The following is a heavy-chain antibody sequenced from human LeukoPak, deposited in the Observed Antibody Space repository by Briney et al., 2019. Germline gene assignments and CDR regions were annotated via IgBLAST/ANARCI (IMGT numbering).Heavy chain of an antibody. J-gene: IGHJ1*01. CDR2: INSDGSST. CDR3: ARAVRGSYYVVTEYFQH. CDR1: GFTFSSYW. V-gene: IGHV3-74*01. Sequence: GGSLRLSCAASGFTFSSYWMHWVRQAPGKGLVWVSRINSDGSSTSYADSVKGRFTISRDNAKNTLYLQMNSLRAEDTAVYYCARAVRGSYYVVTEYFQHWGQGTLVTVSS. D-gene: IGHD1-26*01.